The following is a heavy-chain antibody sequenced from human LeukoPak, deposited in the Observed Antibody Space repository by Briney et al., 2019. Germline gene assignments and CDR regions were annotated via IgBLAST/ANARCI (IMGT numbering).Heavy chain of an antibody. D-gene: IGHD4-17*01. CDR2: INPSGGST. V-gene: IGHV1-46*01. J-gene: IGHJ4*02. CDR1: GYTFTGYY. CDR3: ARDSGGTTGREYFDC. Sequence: ASVKVSCKASGYTFTGYYMHWVRQAPGQGLEWMGIINPSGGSTSYAQKFQGRVTMTRDTSTSTVYMELSSLRSEDTAVYYCARDSGGTTGREYFDCWGQGTLVTVSS.